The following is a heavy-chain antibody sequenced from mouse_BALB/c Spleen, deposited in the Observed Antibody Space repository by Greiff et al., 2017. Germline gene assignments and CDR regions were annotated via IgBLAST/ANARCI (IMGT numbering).Heavy chain of an antibody. Sequence: EVKLQESGGGLVQPKGSLKLSCAASGFTFNTYAMNWVRQAPGKGLEWVARIRSKSNNYATYYADSVKDRFTISRDDSQSMLYLQMNNLKTEDTAMYYCVRHTTRASYAMDYWGQGTSVTVSS. CDR3: VRHTTRASYAMDY. J-gene: IGHJ4*01. D-gene: IGHD3-1*01. V-gene: IGHV10-1*02. CDR1: GFTFNTYA. CDR2: IRSKSNNYAT.